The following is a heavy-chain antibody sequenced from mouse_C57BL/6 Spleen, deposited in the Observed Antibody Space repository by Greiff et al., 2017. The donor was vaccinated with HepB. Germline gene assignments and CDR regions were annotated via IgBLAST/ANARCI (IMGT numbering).Heavy chain of an antibody. V-gene: IGHV2-2*01. J-gene: IGHJ4*01. CDR2: IWSGGST. D-gene: IGHD2-1*01. Sequence: QVQLKESGPGLVQPSQSLSITCTVSGFSLTSYGVHWVRQSPGKGLEWLGVIWSGGSTDYNAAFISRLSISKDNSKSQVFFKMNSLQADDTAIYYCARSNSLMDYWGQGTSVTVSS. CDR3: ARSNSLMDY. CDR1: GFSLTSYG.